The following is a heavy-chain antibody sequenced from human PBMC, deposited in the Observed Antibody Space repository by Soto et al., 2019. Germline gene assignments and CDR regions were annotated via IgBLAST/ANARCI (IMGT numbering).Heavy chain of an antibody. Sequence: QVQLVQSGAEVKKPGASVKVSCKASGYTFTGYYMHWVRQAPGQGLEWMGWINPNSGGTNYAQKFQGRVTMTRDTSISTAYMELSRLRSDDTAVYYCAREVVVAARRVYFDYWGQGTLVTVYS. V-gene: IGHV1-2*02. CDR1: GYTFTGYY. D-gene: IGHD2-15*01. CDR3: AREVVVAARRVYFDY. J-gene: IGHJ4*02. CDR2: INPNSGGT.